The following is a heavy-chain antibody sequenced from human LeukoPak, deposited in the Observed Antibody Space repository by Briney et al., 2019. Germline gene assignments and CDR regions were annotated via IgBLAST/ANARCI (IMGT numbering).Heavy chain of an antibody. CDR2: IYSGGST. J-gene: IGHJ4*02. V-gene: IGHV3-66*01. CDR1: GFTVSSNY. CDR3: AVYCSGGCYSGLV. D-gene: IGHD2-21*02. Sequence: GGSLRLSCAASGFTVSSNYMSWVRQAPGKGLEWVSIIYSGGSTYYADSVKGRFTISRDNSISGDNSKGTLFLQMNSLRAEDTAVYYCAVYCSGGCYSGLVWGQGTLVTVSS.